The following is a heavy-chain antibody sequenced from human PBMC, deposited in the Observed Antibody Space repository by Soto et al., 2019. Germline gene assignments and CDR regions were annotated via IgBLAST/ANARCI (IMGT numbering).Heavy chain of an antibody. CDR2: IYTSGST. Sequence: QVQLQESGPGLVKPSETLSLTCTVSGDSMTKYYWSWIRQPAGKGLEWIGRIYTSGSTNYNPSLKSRVSMSIDTSNNHFSLNLKSVTAADTAVYYCARTVGAAHYFDFWGQGALVTVSS. V-gene: IGHV4-4*07. CDR1: GDSMTKYY. CDR3: ARTVGAAHYFDF. J-gene: IGHJ4*02. D-gene: IGHD1-26*01.